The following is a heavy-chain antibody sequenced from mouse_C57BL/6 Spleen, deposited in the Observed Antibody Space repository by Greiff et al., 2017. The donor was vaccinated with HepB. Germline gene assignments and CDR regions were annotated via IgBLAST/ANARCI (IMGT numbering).Heavy chain of an antibody. CDR1: GFSLTSYG. V-gene: IGHV2-6*02. CDR3: DRQDGGYAWFAY. CDR2: IWSDGST. Sequence: VKLVESGPGLVAPSQSLSLTCTVSGFSLTSYGVHWVRQPPGKGLEWLVVIWSDGSTTYNSALKSRLSSSKANTKNQVFLKMNSLQTDDTAMYYCDRQDGGYAWFAYWGQGTLVTVSA. D-gene: IGHD2-2*01. J-gene: IGHJ3*01.